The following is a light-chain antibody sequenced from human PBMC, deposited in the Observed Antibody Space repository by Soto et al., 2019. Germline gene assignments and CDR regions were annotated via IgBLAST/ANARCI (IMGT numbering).Light chain of an antibody. CDR3: QQRYSWLRA. V-gene: IGKV3-11*01. J-gene: IGKJ1*01. CDR2: SGD. Sequence: EFVVTQSPDTLSLSPGETATLSCRASQSVSSSVAWYQHKPGQSPRLVVYSGDKRAPGIPPRFSGSGSGTDFTLTISSLESDDFAIYYCQQRYSWLRAFGPGTKVDIK. CDR1: QSVSSS.